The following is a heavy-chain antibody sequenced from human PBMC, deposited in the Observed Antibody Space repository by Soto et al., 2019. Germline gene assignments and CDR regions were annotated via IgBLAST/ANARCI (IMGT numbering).Heavy chain of an antibody. J-gene: IGHJ5*02. CDR2: IYYSGST. CDR3: ARDETGAYCSSTSCQNWFDP. Sequence: SETLSLTCTVSGCSISSYYWSWIRQPPGKGLEWIGYIYYSGSTNYNPSLKSRVTISVDTSKNQFSLKLSSVTAADTAVYYCARDETGAYCSSTSCQNWFDPWGQGTLVTVSS. CDR1: GCSISSYY. V-gene: IGHV4-59*01. D-gene: IGHD2-2*01.